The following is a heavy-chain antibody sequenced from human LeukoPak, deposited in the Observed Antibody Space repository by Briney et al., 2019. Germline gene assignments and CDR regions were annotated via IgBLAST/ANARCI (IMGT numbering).Heavy chain of an antibody. J-gene: IGHJ5*02. V-gene: IGHV5-51*01. CDR2: IYPGDSDT. Sequence: GESLKISCKGSGYSFTSYWIGCVRQMPGKSLEWMGIIYPGDSDTRYSPSFQGQVTISADKSVSTAYLQRSSLKASDTAMYYCARQWYSSSSRWFDPWGQGTLVTVSS. D-gene: IGHD6-13*01. CDR3: ARQWYSSSSRWFDP. CDR1: GYSFTSYW.